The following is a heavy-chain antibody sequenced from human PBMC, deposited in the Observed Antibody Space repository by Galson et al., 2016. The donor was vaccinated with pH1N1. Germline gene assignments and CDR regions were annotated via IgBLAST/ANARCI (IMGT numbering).Heavy chain of an antibody. V-gene: IGHV1-2*02. J-gene: IGHJ5*01. CDR2: INPNSGGT. Sequence: SVKVSCKASGYTFTGYYMNWVRQAPGQGLEWMGWINPNSGGTNYAQKFQGRVTMTRDTSISTAYMELSRLRSNDTAVYYCARGIDFGELGAWSDSWGQGTLVTVSS. CDR3: ARGIDFGELGAWSDS. D-gene: IGHD3-10*01. CDR1: GYTFTGYY.